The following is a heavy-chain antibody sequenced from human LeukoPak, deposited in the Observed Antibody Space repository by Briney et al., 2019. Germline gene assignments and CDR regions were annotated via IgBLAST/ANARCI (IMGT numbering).Heavy chain of an antibody. J-gene: IGHJ6*02. V-gene: IGHV3-11*01. Sequence: GGSLRLSCAASGFTFSDYYMSWIRQAPGKGPEWVSYISSSGSTIYYADSVKGRFTISRDNAKNSLYLQMNSLRAEDTAVYYCASSIAARYYYYGMDVWGQGTTVTVSS. CDR2: ISSSGSTI. CDR1: GFTFSDYY. CDR3: ASSIAARYYYYGMDV. D-gene: IGHD6-6*01.